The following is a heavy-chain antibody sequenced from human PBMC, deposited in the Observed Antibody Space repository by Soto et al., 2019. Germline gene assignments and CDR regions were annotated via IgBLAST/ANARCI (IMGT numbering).Heavy chain of an antibody. D-gene: IGHD3-10*01. V-gene: IGHV3-30-3*01. J-gene: IGHJ4*02. CDR1: GFTFSSYA. Sequence: QVQLVESGGGVVQPGRSLRLSCAASGFTFSSYAMHWVRQAPGKGLEWVAVISYDGSNKYYADSVKGQFTISRDNSKNTLYLQMHSLRAEDTAVYYCATTGSMGRILPPTFDYWGQGTLVTVSS. CDR2: ISYDGSNK. CDR3: ATTGSMGRILPPTFDY.